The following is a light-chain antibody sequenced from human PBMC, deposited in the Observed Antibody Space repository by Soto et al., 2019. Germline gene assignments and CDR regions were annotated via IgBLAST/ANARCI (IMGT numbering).Light chain of an antibody. CDR1: QYINTR. J-gene: IGKJ4*01. Sequence: LTQSPATLSSFPGDRVTLSCRASQYINTRLAWYQQKPGKPPKLLIYEESTLHSGVPSRFSGRKSGTQFTLTIDSLQPEDFATYYCQQVKTYPRTFGGGTKVEIK. V-gene: IGKV1-9*01. CDR2: EES. CDR3: QQVKTYPRT.